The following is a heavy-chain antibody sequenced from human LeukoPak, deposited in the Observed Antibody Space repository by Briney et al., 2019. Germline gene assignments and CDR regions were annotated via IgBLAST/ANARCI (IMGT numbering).Heavy chain of an antibody. CDR3: ARDLNGDYAFDY. V-gene: IGHV3-7*01. J-gene: IGHJ4*02. CDR2: IKHDGSEK. CDR1: GFIFTNYF. D-gene: IGHD4-17*01. Sequence: PGGSLRLSCAASGFIFTNYFMSWVRQAPGKGLEWVASIKHDGSEKYYVGSVRGRFTISRDNTMNSLYLQMNSLRAEDTAVYYCARDLNGDYAFDYWGQGTLVTVSS.